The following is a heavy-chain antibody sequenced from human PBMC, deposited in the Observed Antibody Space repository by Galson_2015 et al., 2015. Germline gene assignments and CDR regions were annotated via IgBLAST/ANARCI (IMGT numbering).Heavy chain of an antibody. CDR3: ARGGRSSSWYQRDYYFDY. Sequence: SVKVSCKASGYTFTSYAMHWVRQAPGQRLEWMGWINAGNGNTKYSQKFQGRVTITRDTSASTAYMELSSLRSEDTAVHYCARGGRSSSWYQRDYYFDYWGQGTLVTVSS. D-gene: IGHD6-13*01. V-gene: IGHV1-3*01. CDR1: GYTFTSYA. J-gene: IGHJ4*02. CDR2: INAGNGNT.